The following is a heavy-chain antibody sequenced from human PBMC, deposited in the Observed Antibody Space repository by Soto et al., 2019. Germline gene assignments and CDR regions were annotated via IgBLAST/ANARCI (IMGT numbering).Heavy chain of an antibody. CDR1: GFTFSDYY. J-gene: IGHJ4*02. CDR2: ISSSGSTI. CDR3: ASDPREYYFDY. V-gene: IGHV3-11*01. Sequence: QVQLVESGGGLVKPGGYLRLSCAASGFTFSDYYMSWIRQAPGKGLEWVSYISSSGSTIYYAHSVKGRFTISRDNAKNSLYLQMNRLRAEDTAVYYCASDPREYYFDYWGQGTLVTVSS.